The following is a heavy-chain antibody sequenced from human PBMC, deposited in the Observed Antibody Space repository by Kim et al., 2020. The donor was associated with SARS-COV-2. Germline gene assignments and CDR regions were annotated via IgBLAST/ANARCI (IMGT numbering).Heavy chain of an antibody. CDR3: ARDSADIVVVPAAIGQFDY. D-gene: IGHD2-2*01. V-gene: IGHV1-69*13. Sequence: SVKVSCKASGGTFSSYAISWVRQAPGQGLEWMGGIIPIFGTANYAQKFQGRVTITADESTSTAYMELSSLRSEDTAVYYCARDSADIVVVPAAIGQFDYWGQGTLVTVSS. J-gene: IGHJ4*02. CDR2: IIPIFGTA. CDR1: GGTFSSYA.